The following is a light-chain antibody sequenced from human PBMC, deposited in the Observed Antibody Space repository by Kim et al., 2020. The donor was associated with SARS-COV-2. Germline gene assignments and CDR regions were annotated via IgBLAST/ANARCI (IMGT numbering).Light chain of an antibody. CDR3: SSYSTTTVL. CDR2: DVS. Sequence: PGQSITIACPGTNSDVGSYNRVSWYQQHPGKAPKLMIYDVSKRPSGVSNRFSGSKSGNTASLTISGLQAEDESDYYCSSYSTTTVLFGGGTQLTVL. CDR1: NSDVGSYNR. J-gene: IGLJ2*01. V-gene: IGLV2-14*04.